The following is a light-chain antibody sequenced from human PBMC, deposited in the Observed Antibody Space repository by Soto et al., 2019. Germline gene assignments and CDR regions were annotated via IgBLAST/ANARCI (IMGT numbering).Light chain of an antibody. CDR2: AAA. CDR3: QHSYSTPQT. V-gene: IGKV1-39*01. J-gene: IGKJ1*01. Sequence: IRMSKSPSSVSASVGNRVTITCRASQSITTYLNWYQQTSGEAPKLLIYAAARLQTGVPSRFSGSGSGTDFTLTISRLQPEDFATYYCQHSYSTPQTFGQGTKVDI. CDR1: QSITTY.